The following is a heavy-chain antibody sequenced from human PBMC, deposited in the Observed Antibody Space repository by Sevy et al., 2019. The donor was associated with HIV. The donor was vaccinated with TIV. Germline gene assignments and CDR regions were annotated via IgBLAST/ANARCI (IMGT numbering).Heavy chain of an antibody. CDR2: ISYDGSNK. CDR3: ARGTLGYCSGGSCYYYAFDI. J-gene: IGHJ3*02. CDR1: GFTFSSYA. V-gene: IGHV3-30-3*01. D-gene: IGHD2-15*01. Sequence: GGSLRLSCAASGFTFSSYAMHWVRQAPGKGLEWVAVISYDGSNKYYADSVKGRFTISRDNSKNTLYLQMNSLRAEDTAVYYCARGTLGYCSGGSCYYYAFDIWGQGTMVTVSS.